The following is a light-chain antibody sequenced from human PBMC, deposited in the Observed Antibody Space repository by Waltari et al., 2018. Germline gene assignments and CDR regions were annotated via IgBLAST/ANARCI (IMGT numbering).Light chain of an antibody. Sequence: FILTQPHSVSESPGKTVTISCTRSSGSLASNYVQWYQQRPGSSPTTVIYEDDQSPSGVPDRFSGSIDGSSNSASLTISGLKTEDESDYYCQSYDSTTVIFGGGTKLTVL. CDR3: QSYDSTTVI. CDR1: SGSLASNY. V-gene: IGLV6-57*01. J-gene: IGLJ2*01. CDR2: EDD.